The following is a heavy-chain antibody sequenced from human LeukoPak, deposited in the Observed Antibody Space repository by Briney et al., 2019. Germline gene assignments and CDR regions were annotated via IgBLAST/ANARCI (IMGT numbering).Heavy chain of an antibody. CDR3: AKGDSPTYYDILTGQDY. Sequence: GGSLRLPCAASGFTFSSYAMSWVRQAPGKGLEWVAGISAGGGSTYYADSVKGRFTISRDNSKNMLYLQLNSLRAEDTAVYYCAKGDSPTYYDILTGQDYWGQGTLVTVSS. CDR2: ISAGGGST. D-gene: IGHD3-9*01. J-gene: IGHJ4*02. V-gene: IGHV3-23*01. CDR1: GFTFSSYA.